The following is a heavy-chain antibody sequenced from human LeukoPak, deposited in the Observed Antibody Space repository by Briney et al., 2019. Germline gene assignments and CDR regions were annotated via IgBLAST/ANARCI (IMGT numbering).Heavy chain of an antibody. Sequence: SVKVSCKPSGGTFSTSGISWVRQAPGQGLERMGGIIPIFGTTKYAQKFQGRVTITADESTSTAYMELSSLRSEDTALYFCARGGGLQFQSDSMDVWGQGTTVTVSS. CDR3: ARGGGLQFQSDSMDV. CDR2: IIPIFGTT. D-gene: IGHD4-11*01. CDR1: GGTFSTSG. J-gene: IGHJ6*02. V-gene: IGHV1-69*01.